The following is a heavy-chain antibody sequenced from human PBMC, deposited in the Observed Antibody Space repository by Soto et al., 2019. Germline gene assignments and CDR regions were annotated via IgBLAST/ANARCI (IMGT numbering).Heavy chain of an antibody. D-gene: IGHD3-3*01. J-gene: IGHJ4*02. CDR1: GGSFSGYY. CDR2: INHSGST. Sequence: SETLSLTCAVYGGSFSGYYWSWIRQPPGKGLEWIGEINHSGSTNYNPSLKSRDTISVDTSKNQFSLKLSSVTAADTAVYYCARGHNDFWSCYLDYFDYWGQGTLVTVSS. V-gene: IGHV4-34*01. CDR3: ARGHNDFWSCYLDYFDY.